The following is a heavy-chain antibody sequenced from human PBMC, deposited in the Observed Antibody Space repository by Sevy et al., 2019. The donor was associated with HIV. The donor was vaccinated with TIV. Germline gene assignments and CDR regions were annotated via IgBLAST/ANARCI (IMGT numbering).Heavy chain of an antibody. CDR2: ISSSSTYI. Sequence: GGSLRLSCAASGFTFSSYNMNWVRQAPGKGLEWVSSISSSSTYIYYADSGKGRFTISRDNAKNSLFLQMNSLRAEDTAVYHCARDFGPGIAAAPDLWGRGTLVTVSS. CDR1: GFTFSSYN. J-gene: IGHJ2*01. CDR3: ARDFGPGIAAAPDL. D-gene: IGHD6-13*01. V-gene: IGHV3-21*01.